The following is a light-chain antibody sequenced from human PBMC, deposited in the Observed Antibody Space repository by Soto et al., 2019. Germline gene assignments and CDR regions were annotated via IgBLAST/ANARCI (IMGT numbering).Light chain of an antibody. CDR3: QQYHTTPWT. Sequence: DIVMTQSPDSLSVSLGERATINCKSSQSVLFSSNNKNYLAWYQQKAGQPPRLLIYWASARESGVPDRFSVSGSGTDFTLTISSLQAEDVAVYYCQQYHTTPWTFGQGTSVEIK. V-gene: IGKV4-1*01. CDR1: QSVLFSSNNKNY. J-gene: IGKJ1*01. CDR2: WAS.